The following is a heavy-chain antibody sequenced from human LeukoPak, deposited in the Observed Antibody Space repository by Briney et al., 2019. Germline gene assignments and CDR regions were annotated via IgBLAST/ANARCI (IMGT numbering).Heavy chain of an antibody. J-gene: IGHJ5*02. CDR3: ARALSSGWYGGAYNWFDP. CDR1: GFTFSSYE. CDR2: ISSSGSTI. D-gene: IGHD6-19*01. V-gene: IGHV3-48*03. Sequence: GGSLRLSCAACGFTFSSYEMNWVRQAPGKGLKWVSYISSSGSTIYYADSVKGRFTISRDNAKNSLYLQMNSLGAEDTAVYYCARALSSGWYGGAYNWFDPWGQGTLVTVSS.